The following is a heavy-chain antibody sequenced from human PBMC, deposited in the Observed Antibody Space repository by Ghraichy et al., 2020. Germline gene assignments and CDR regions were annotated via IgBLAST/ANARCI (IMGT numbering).Heavy chain of an antibody. D-gene: IGHD3-10*01. CDR1: GYTFTRYD. CDR3: ASRELPTTRLPDY. V-gene: IGHV1-8*01. Sequence: ASVKVSCKASGYTFTRYDINWVRQAPGQGLEWMGWMNPNSGNTGYAQKFQDRFTMTRNTSINTAYMELSCLGSEDTAVYYCASRELPTTRLPDYWGQGTLVTVSS. CDR2: MNPNSGNT. J-gene: IGHJ4*02.